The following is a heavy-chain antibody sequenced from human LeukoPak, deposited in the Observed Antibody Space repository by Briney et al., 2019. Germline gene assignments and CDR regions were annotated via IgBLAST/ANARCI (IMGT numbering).Heavy chain of an antibody. V-gene: IGHV1-69*04. CDR2: IIPILGIA. CDR3: ASSLGYYDSSGYYY. J-gene: IGHJ4*02. D-gene: IGHD3-22*01. Sequence: SVRVSCKASGGTFSSYAISWVRQAPGQGLEWMGRIIPILGIANYAQKFQGRVTITADKSTSTAYMELSSLRSEDTAVYYCASSLGYYDSSGYYYWGQGTLVTVSS. CDR1: GGTFSSYA.